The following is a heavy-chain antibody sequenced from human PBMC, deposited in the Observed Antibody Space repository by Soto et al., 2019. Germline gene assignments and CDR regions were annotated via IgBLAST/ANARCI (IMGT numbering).Heavy chain of an antibody. Sequence: GGSLRLSCAAPGFPFSSHSMSWVRQAPGKGLEWVSYTSGTGGTIKYADSVKGRFTIFRDNAKNSLYLQMNSLRDEDTAVYYCARIPNFYDSAGYFDAFDIWGQGTLVTVSS. CDR2: TSGTGGTI. CDR3: ARIPNFYDSAGYFDAFDI. CDR1: GFPFSSHS. D-gene: IGHD3-22*01. J-gene: IGHJ3*02. V-gene: IGHV3-48*02.